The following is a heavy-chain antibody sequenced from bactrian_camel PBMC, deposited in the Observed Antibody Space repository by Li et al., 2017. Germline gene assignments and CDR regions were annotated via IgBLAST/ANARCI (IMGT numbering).Heavy chain of an antibody. CDR2: IYTGGGRT. J-gene: IGHJ4*01. V-gene: IGHV3S19*01. D-gene: IGHD5*01. CDR1: GFTFSNNW. Sequence: DVQLVESGGGLVQPGGSLRLSCTASGFTFSNNWMHWVRQAPGKGLEWVSSIYTGGGRTYYTDTVKGRFTISQDNAKNTVYLQMNSLRPEDTAKYYCAASLGKTYCHAAFFLSRQRPNFGYMGQGTQVTVS.